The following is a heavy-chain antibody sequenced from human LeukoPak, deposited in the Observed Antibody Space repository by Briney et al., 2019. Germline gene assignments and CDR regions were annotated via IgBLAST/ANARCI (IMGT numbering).Heavy chain of an antibody. D-gene: IGHD2-15*01. J-gene: IGHJ4*02. CDR2: IYHGGTT. CDR1: TGSISTYY. Sequence: PSETLSLTCSVSTGSISTYYWSWIRQSPGKGLEWIGYIYHGGTTSYNPSLKRRVTISVDSPKNQFFLRLTSLTAADTALYYCASHGGSLDYFDSWGPGSLVIVSS. V-gene: IGHV4-59*08. CDR3: ASHGGSLDYFDS.